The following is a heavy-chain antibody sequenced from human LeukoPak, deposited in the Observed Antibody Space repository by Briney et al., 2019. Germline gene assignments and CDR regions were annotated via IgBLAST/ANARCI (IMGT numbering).Heavy chain of an antibody. D-gene: IGHD6-19*01. V-gene: IGHV3-7*03. CDR1: GFTFSSYW. CDR3: AKDIGDIGGWYYFDY. CDR2: IKQDGSEK. J-gene: IGHJ4*02. Sequence: GGSLRLSCAASGFTFSSYWMSWVRQAPGKGLEWVANIKQDGSEKYYVDSVKGRFTISRDNAKNSLCLQMNSLRAEDTALYYCAKDIGDIGGWYYFDYWGQGTLVTVSS.